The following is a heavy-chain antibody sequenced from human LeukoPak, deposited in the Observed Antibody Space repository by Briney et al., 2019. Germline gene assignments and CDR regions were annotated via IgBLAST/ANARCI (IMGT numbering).Heavy chain of an antibody. V-gene: IGHV4-59*01. CDR3: ARNTKRGYSYGHFDY. D-gene: IGHD5-18*01. J-gene: IGHJ4*02. CDR1: GGSISSYY. CDR2: IYYSGST. Sequence: SETLSLTCTVSGGSISSYYWSWIRQPPGKGLESIGYIYYSGSTNYNPSLKSRVTISVDTSKNQFSLKLSSVTAADTAVYYCARNTKRGYSYGHFDYWGQGTLVTVSS.